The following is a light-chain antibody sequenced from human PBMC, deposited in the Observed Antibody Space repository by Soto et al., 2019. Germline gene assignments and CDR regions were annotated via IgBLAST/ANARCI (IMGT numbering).Light chain of an antibody. CDR2: KAS. CDR1: QSISSW. CDR3: QQYNSYSPLT. J-gene: IGKJ1*01. V-gene: IGKV1-5*03. Sequence: DIQMTQSPSTLSASVGDRVTITCRASQSISSWLAWYQQKPGKAPKLLIYKASSLESGVPSRFSGSESGTEFALTISSLQPDDFATYYCQQYNSYSPLTFGQGTKVEIK.